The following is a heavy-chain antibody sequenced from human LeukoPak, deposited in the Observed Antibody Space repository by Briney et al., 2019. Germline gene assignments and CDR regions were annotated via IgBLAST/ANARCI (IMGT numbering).Heavy chain of an antibody. CDR2: MNPNSGNT. J-gene: IGHJ4*02. V-gene: IGHV1-8*01. CDR3: AARGASSSSLRPLDF. D-gene: IGHD6-6*01. CDR1: GYTSTNYD. Sequence: ASVKVSCKASGYTSTNYDINWVRQATGQGPEWMGWMNPNSGNTGYAQKFQGRVTMTRNTSISTAYMALSSLSSDDTAVYYCAARGASSSSLRPLDFWGQGTLVTVSS.